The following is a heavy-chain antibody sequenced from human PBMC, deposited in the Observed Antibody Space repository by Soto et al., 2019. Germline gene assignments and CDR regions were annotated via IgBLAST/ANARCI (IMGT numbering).Heavy chain of an antibody. CDR3: ARQFRLGYCSGGSCYSPRWFDP. CDR2: IYYSGST. V-gene: IGHV4-39*01. J-gene: IGHJ5*02. Sequence: SETLSLTCTVSGGSISSSSYYWGWIRQPPGKGLEWIGSIYYSGSTYYNPSLKSRVTISVDTSKNQFSLKLSSVTAADTAVYYCARQFRLGYCSGGSCYSPRWFDPWGQGTRVTVSS. D-gene: IGHD2-15*01. CDR1: GGSISSSSYY.